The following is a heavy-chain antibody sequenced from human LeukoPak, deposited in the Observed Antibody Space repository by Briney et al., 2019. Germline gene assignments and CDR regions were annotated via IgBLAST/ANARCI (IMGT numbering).Heavy chain of an antibody. CDR3: AKDIYGSGSYRPRMMGY. Sequence: HSGGSLRLSCAASGFTFSSYWMRWVRQAPGKGLVWVSRINSDGSSTSYADSVKGRFTISRDNSKNTLYLQMNSLRAEDTAVYYCAKDIYGSGSYRPRMMGYWGQGTLVTVSS. CDR2: INSDGSST. J-gene: IGHJ4*02. CDR1: GFTFSSYW. D-gene: IGHD3-10*01. V-gene: IGHV3-74*01.